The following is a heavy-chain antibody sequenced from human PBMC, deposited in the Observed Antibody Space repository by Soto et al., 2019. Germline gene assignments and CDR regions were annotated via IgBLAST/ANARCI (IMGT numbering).Heavy chain of an antibody. D-gene: IGHD5-12*01. CDR3: ARVKRDGYTDRYYYYYYGMDV. V-gene: IGHV4-38-2*02. J-gene: IGHJ6*02. Sequence: SEALSLTCSVSCYSISSGYYCGWIRHPPSKFLYLIGIIYHSVITYYNPSLKSRVTISVDTSKNQFSLKLSSVTAADTAVYYCARVKRDGYTDRYYYYYYGMDVWGQGTSVTVSS. CDR2: IYHSVIT. CDR1: CYSISSGYY.